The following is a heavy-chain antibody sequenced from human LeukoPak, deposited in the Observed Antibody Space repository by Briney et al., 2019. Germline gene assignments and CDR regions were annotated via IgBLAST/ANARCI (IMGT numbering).Heavy chain of an antibody. V-gene: IGHV3-23*01. CDR2: ISGSGGST. Sequence: GGSLTLSCAASGYTFTTYAMSWVRQAPGKGLEWVSGISGSGGSTYYADSVKGRFTISRDNSKNTLYLQVNSLRAEDTALYYCAKDYSDSGGYPDYWGQGTLVTVSS. CDR1: GYTFTTYA. CDR3: AKDYSDSGGYPDY. J-gene: IGHJ4*02. D-gene: IGHD3-22*01.